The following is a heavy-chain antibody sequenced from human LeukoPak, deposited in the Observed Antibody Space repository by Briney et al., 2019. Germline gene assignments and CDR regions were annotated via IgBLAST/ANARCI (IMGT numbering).Heavy chain of an antibody. Sequence: SETLSLTCTVSGGSISSSSYYWGWIRQPPGKGLEWIGSIYYSGSTYYNPSLKSRVTISVDTSKNQFSLKLSSVTAADTAVYYCARLRPVRGVITYYYYYYMDVWGKGTTVTVSS. V-gene: IGHV4-39*01. CDR1: GGSISSSSYY. CDR2: IYYSGST. J-gene: IGHJ6*03. D-gene: IGHD3-10*01. CDR3: ARLRPVRGVITYYYYYYMDV.